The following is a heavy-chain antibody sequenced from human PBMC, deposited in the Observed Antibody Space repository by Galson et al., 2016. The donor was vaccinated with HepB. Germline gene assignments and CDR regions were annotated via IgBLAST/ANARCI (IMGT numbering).Heavy chain of an antibody. CDR3: ARESYMSQYYYFDY. CDR2: IIPVFGRT. CDR1: GVIFTDYA. V-gene: IGHV1-69*06. Sequence: SVKVSCKASGVIFTDYAISWLRQAPGQGLEWMGGIIPVFGRTNYAQKFQGRVTVIADKSTSTVYMELSSLRSEDTAVYYCARESYMSQYYYFDYWGQGTLVTVSS. J-gene: IGHJ4*02. D-gene: IGHD1-26*01.